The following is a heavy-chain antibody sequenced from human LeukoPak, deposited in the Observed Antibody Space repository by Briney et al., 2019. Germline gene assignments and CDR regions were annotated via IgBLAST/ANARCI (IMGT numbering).Heavy chain of an antibody. CDR3: ARDPRCIAVAGYAFDC. CDR2: INPSGGST. D-gene: IGHD6-19*01. CDR1: GYTFTSYY. Sequence: ASVKVSCKASGYTFTSYYMHWVRQAPGQGLEWMGIINPSGGSTSYAQKLQGRVTMTRDTSTSTVYMELSSLRSEDTAVYYCARDPRCIAVAGYAFDCWGQGTLVTVSS. J-gene: IGHJ4*02. V-gene: IGHV1-46*01.